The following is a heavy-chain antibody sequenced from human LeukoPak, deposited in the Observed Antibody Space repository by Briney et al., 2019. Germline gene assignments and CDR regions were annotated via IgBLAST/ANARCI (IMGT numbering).Heavy chain of an antibody. CDR3: ARDRGGYYYGSGSYWVDY. V-gene: IGHV3-21*01. CDR2: ISSSSSYI. D-gene: IGHD3-10*01. J-gene: IGHJ4*02. Sequence: KPGGSLRLSCAASGFTFSSYSMNWVRQAPGKGLEWVSSISSSSSYIYYVDSVKGRFTISRDNAKNSLYLQMNSLRAEDTAVYYCARDRGGYYYGSGSYWVDYWGQGTLVTVSS. CDR1: GFTFSSYS.